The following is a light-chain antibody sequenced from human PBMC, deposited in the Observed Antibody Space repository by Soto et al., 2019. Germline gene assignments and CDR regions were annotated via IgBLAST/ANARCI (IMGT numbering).Light chain of an antibody. J-gene: IGLJ1*01. Sequence: QSSLTQPPSASGSPGQSVTISCTGTSSDVGGYNYVSWYQQHPGKAPKLIIYEVSKRPSGVPDRFSGSKSGSTASLTVYGLQDEDEADYYCSPYSGSNXHYVLGTGTKVXV. V-gene: IGLV2-8*01. CDR2: EVS. CDR3: SPYSGSNXHYV. CDR1: SSDVGGYNY.